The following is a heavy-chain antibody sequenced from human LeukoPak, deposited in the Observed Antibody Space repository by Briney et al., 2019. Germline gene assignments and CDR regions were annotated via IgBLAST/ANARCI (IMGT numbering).Heavy chain of an antibody. CDR3: ARDGDSSGSPLNY. D-gene: IGHD3-22*01. V-gene: IGHV3-23*01. CDR2: IGGSGSAT. J-gene: IGHJ4*02. Sequence: GGSLRLSCAASGFTFSSYAMSWVRQAPGKGLEWVSTIGGSGSATYYADSVKGRFTISRDNSKNTLYLQMNSLRAEDTAVYYCARDGDSSGSPLNYWGQGTLVTVSS. CDR1: GFTFSSYA.